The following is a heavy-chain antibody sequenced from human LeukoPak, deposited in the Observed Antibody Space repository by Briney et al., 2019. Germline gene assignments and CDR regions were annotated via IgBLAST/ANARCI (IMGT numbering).Heavy chain of an antibody. V-gene: IGHV3-72*01. CDR3: ARDSGGAGGY. CDR1: GFTFSDYY. Sequence: PGGSLRLSCAASGFTFSDYYMDWVRQAPGKGLEWVARIKTKPSSYTTQYAASVKGRFTISGDDSENSLYLQMSSLKTDDTAVYYCARDSGGAGGYWGQGTLVTVSS. CDR2: IKTKPSSYTT. D-gene: IGHD3-10*01. J-gene: IGHJ4*02.